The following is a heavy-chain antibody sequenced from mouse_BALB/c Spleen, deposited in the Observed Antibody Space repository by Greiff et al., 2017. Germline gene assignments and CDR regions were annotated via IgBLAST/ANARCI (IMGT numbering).Heavy chain of an antibody. Sequence: QVQLQQPGAELVRPGASVKLSCKASGYTFTSYWINWVKQRPGQGLEWIGNIYPSDSYTNYNQKFKDKATLTVDKSSSTAYMQLSSPTSEDSAVYYCTGQLGLRYAMDYWGQGTSVTVSS. CDR1: GYTFTSYW. J-gene: IGHJ4*01. D-gene: IGHD3-1*01. CDR3: TGQLGLRYAMDY. CDR2: IYPSDSYT. V-gene: IGHV1-69*02.